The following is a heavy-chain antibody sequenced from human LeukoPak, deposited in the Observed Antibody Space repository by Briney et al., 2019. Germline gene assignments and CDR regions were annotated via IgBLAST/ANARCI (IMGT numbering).Heavy chain of an antibody. V-gene: IGHV4-61*02. CDR3: TRGGELMNY. Sequence: PSQTLSLTCTVSGGSVSSGNYYWTWVRQPAGKGLEWIGRIYTSGSTNYNPSLKSRVTISIDASKNQFSLKLTSVTAADTAVYYCTRGGELMNYWGQGTLVTVSS. CDR1: GGSVSSGNYY. J-gene: IGHJ4*02. CDR2: IYTSGST. D-gene: IGHD1-26*01.